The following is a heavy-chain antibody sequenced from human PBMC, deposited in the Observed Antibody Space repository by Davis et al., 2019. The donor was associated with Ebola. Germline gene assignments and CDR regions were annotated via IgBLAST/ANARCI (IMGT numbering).Heavy chain of an antibody. CDR3: ARKGYYYDSSGYYLRPFDY. D-gene: IGHD3-22*01. J-gene: IGHJ4*02. CDR2: IYYSGST. V-gene: IGHV4-39*01. CDR1: GGSISSSSYY. Sequence: MPSETLSLTCTVSGGSISSSSYYWGWIRQPPGKGLEWIGTIYYSGSTYYNPSLKSRVTISVDTSKNQVSLKLSPVTAADTAVYYCARKGYYYDSSGYYLRPFDYWGQGTLVTVSS.